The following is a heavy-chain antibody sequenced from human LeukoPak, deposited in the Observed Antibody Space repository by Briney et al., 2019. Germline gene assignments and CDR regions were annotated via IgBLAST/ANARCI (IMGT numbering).Heavy chain of an antibody. CDR1: GFTFSDYY. Sequence: QTGGSLRLSCAASGFTFSDYYMSWVRQAPGKGLEWVSVIYDGGSTYYADSVKGRFTISRDNSKNTVYLQMNSLRAEDTAVYYCARDRRTWEAFDIWGQGTMVTVSS. CDR3: ARDRRTWEAFDI. V-gene: IGHV3-66*01. J-gene: IGHJ3*02. CDR2: IYDGGST. D-gene: IGHD1-26*01.